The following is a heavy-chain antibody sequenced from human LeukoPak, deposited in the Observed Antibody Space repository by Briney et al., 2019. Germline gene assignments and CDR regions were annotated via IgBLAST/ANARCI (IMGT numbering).Heavy chain of an antibody. Sequence: SETLSLTCAVYGGTFSGYYWSWIRQPPGKGLEWIGSIYYSGSTYYNPSLKSRVTISVDTSKNQFSLKLSSVTAADTAVYYCAREEGSDYYDSSGYYYLKNWFDPWGQGTLVTVSS. D-gene: IGHD3-22*01. J-gene: IGHJ5*02. CDR3: AREEGSDYYDSSGYYYLKNWFDP. CDR2: IYYSGST. CDR1: GGTFSGYY. V-gene: IGHV4-34*01.